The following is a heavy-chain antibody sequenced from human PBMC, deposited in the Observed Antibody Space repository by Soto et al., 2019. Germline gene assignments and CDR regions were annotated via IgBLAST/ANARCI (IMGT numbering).Heavy chain of an antibody. Sequence: QITLKESGPTLVKPTQTLTLTCTFSGFSFTTYGVGVGWIRQAPGKAPEWLALIYWDDQKTFRSSLESRLNITKDTSKDQVVLTITDMNPVDTAPYYCTTKGHYQDSSECGRDCYMEVWGKGTKVTVS. J-gene: IGHJ6*04. CDR1: GFSFTTYGVG. D-gene: IGHD2-2*01. V-gene: IGHV2-5*02. CDR2: IYWDDQK. CDR3: TTKGHYQDSSECGRDCYMEV.